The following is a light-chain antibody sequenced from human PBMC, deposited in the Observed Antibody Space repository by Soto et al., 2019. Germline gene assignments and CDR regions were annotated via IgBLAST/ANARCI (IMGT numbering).Light chain of an antibody. J-gene: IGKJ2*01. V-gene: IGKV3-15*01. CDR1: QSVSSN. Sequence: EIVMTQSPATLSLSPGERATLSCRASQSVSSNLVWYLQKPGQAPRLLIYDTSTRATNVPARFSGSGSETEFTLTLSGLQSEDFGIYYCHHYNNWPPRNTFGQGTKLEIK. CDR2: DTS. CDR3: HHYNNWPPRNT.